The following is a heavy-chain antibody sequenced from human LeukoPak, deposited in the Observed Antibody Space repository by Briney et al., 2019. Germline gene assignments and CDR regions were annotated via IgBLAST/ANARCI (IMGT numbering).Heavy chain of an antibody. Sequence: TSETLSLTCSVSGGSISSYYWSWIRQPPGKGLEGIGYIYYSGSTNYNRSRKSRVTISVDTSKNQFSLKLSSVTAADTAVYYCSRGPEWELLDDAFDIWGQGTMVTVSS. CDR1: GGSISSYY. CDR3: SRGPEWELLDDAFDI. CDR2: IYYSGST. D-gene: IGHD1-26*01. J-gene: IGHJ3*02. V-gene: IGHV4-59*01.